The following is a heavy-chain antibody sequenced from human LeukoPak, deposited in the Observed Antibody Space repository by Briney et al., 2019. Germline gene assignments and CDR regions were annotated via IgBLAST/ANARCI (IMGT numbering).Heavy chain of an antibody. V-gene: IGHV3-23*01. J-gene: IGHJ1*01. CDR2: ITPNADRT. D-gene: IGHD3-22*01. Sequence: PGGSLRLSFAASGFPFGSYGMSWVRPAPGKGLEWVSFITPNADRTSYADSVEGRFTISRDNPRNTLYMQMNSLRDEDTAVYYCAIMHGYYDGSGYWVQWGQGTLVTVSS. CDR3: AIMHGYYDGSGYWVQ. CDR1: GFPFGSYG.